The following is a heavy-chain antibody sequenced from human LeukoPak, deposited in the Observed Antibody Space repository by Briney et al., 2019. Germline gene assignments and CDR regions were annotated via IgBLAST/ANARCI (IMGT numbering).Heavy chain of an antibody. D-gene: IGHD3-10*01. J-gene: IGHJ3*02. CDR3: ARDLPNDDGSGSYWLDAFDI. V-gene: IGHV3-21*01. CDR1: GCTFSSYS. Sequence: PGGSLTLSCAASGCTFSSYSMNWVRQAPGKGLEWVSSTNRSSSYIYYADSVKGRFTISRDNAKNSLYLQMNSLKAEDTAVYYCARDLPNDDGSGSYWLDAFDIWGQGTMVTVSS. CDR2: TNRSSSYI.